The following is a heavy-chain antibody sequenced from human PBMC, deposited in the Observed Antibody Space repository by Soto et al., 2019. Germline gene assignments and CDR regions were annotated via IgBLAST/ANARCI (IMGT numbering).Heavy chain of an antibody. CDR2: INHSGST. Sequence: QVQLQQWGAGLLKPSETLSLTCAVYGGSFSGYYWSWIRQPPGKGLEWIGEINHSGSTNYNPSLKSRGTKPVDTSKNQFSLKLGSVTAADTAVYYCASLCSGGSCYGEDYWGQGTLVTVSS. J-gene: IGHJ4*02. V-gene: IGHV4-34*01. CDR1: GGSFSGYY. CDR3: ASLCSGGSCYGEDY. D-gene: IGHD2-15*01.